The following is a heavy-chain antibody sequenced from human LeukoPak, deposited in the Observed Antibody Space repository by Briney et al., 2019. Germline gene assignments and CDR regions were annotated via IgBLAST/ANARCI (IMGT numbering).Heavy chain of an antibody. CDR1: GGSISTYY. CDR3: ARGYSYGILHYWYFDL. Sequence: PSETLSLTCTVSGGSISTYYWSWIRQPPGKGLEWIGYIHYSGSTNYNPSLKSRITISVDTSNNKVSLKLSSVTAADTAVYYCARGYSYGILHYWYFDLWGRGTLVTASS. CDR2: IHYSGST. J-gene: IGHJ2*01. V-gene: IGHV4-59*01. D-gene: IGHD5-18*01.